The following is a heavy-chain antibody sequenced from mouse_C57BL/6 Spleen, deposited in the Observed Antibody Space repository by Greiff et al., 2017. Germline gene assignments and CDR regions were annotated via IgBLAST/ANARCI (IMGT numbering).Heavy chain of an antibody. CDR1: GYTFTSYW. V-gene: IGHV1-72*01. CDR3: ARGSYCYGSSYYDIDY. CDR2: IDPDSGST. Sequence: QVQLQQPGAELVKPGASVKLSCKASGYTFTSYWMHWVKQRPGRGLEWIGRIDPDSGSTKYNEKFKSKATLTVDKPSSTAYMQLSILTSEDSAVDYCARGSYCYGSSYYDIDYWGQGTSVTVSS. J-gene: IGHJ4*01. D-gene: IGHD1-1*01.